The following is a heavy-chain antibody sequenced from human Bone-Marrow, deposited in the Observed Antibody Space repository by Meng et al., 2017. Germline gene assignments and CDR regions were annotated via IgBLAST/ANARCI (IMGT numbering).Heavy chain of an antibody. V-gene: IGHV3-33*01. J-gene: IGHJ4*02. CDR3: ARGGSSGSYKPEFDY. CDR2: IWYDGSNK. D-gene: IGHD2-15*01. CDR1: GFTFSSYG. Sequence: GESLKISCAASGFTFSSYGMHWVRQAPGKGLEWVAVIWYDGSNKYYADSVKGRFTISRDNAKNSLYLQMNSLRAEDTAVYYCARGGSSGSYKPEFDYWGQGTLVTVSS.